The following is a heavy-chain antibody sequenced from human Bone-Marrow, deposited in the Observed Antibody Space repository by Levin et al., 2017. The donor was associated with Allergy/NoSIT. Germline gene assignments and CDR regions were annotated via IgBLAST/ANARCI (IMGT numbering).Heavy chain of an antibody. J-gene: IGHJ2*01. CDR1: GDSISGYD. CDR3: ARGAWSRDL. Sequence: PSETLSLTCTVSGDSISGYDWSWVRQPPGKGLECIGFINSHGNTYYNSSLESRVTISVDKSKNQISLKLSSVTAADTAIYYCARGAWSRDLWGRGTLVTVSS. CDR2: INSHGNT. V-gene: IGHV4-59*01.